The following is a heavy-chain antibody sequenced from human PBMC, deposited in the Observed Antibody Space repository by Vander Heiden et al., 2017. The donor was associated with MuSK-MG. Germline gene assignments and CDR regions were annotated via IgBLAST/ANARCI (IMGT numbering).Heavy chain of an antibody. V-gene: IGHV3-48*03. J-gene: IGHJ4*01. CDR2: ISNSGNTI. D-gene: IGHD3-10*01. CDR1: GLTFTIYG. Sequence: EVQLVESGGGLVQPGGSLRLSCAASGLTFTIYGMNWVRQAPGKGLEWISYISNSGNTIDYADSVKARFTISRDNAKNSLYLQMNSLRAEDTAVYYCARSLGYYGYADHWGRGTLVTVSS. CDR3: ARSLGYYGYADH.